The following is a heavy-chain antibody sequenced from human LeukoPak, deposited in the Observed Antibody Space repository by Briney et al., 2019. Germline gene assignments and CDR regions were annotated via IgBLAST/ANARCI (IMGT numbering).Heavy chain of an antibody. CDR1: GGSISSSSYY. J-gene: IGHJ3*02. CDR3: ARRGIAAGHAFDI. CDR2: ISYVGGT. D-gene: IGHD6-13*01. V-gene: IGHV4-39*01. Sequence: SETLSLTCTVSGGSISSSSYYWDWIRQPPGKGLQWIGSISYVGGTYYNPSLKSRVTISVDTSKNQFSLRHSSVTAADTAVYYCARRGIAAGHAFDIWGQGTMVTVSS.